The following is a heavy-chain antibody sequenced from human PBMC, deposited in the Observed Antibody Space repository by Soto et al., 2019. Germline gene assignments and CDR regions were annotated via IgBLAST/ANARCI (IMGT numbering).Heavy chain of an antibody. J-gene: IGHJ6*03. CDR3: TRDREDQDIVVVPAAPRWYYYYYYMDV. Sequence: GGSLRLSCTASGFTFGDYAMSWFRQAPGKGLEWVGFIRSKAYGGTTEYAASVKGRFTISRDDSKSIAYLQMNSLKTEETAVYYCTRDREDQDIVVVPAAPRWYYYYYYMDVWGKGTTVTVSS. CDR1: GFTFGDYA. CDR2: IRSKAYGGTT. V-gene: IGHV3-49*03. D-gene: IGHD2-2*01.